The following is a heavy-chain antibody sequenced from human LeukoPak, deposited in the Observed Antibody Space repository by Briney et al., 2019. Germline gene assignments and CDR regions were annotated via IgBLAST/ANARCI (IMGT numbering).Heavy chain of an antibody. J-gene: IGHJ3*02. CDR1: GFTFTSYT. D-gene: IGHD2-21*01. CDR2: ISSSGSYI. Sequence: KTGGFLRLSCAASGFTFTSYTMNWVRQAPGKGLEWVSDISSSGSYIDYADSVKGRFTISRDNAKNSLFLHMNSLRAEDTAVYYCARSLIADGAFDIWGQGTMVTVSS. V-gene: IGHV3-21*01. CDR3: ARSLIADGAFDI.